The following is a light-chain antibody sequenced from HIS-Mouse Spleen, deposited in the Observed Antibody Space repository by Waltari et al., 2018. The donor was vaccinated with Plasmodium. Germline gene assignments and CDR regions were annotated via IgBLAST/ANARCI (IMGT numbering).Light chain of an antibody. CDR1: ALPKKY. CDR3: YSTDSSGNHRV. CDR2: EDS. V-gene: IGLV3-10*01. Sequence: SYELTQPPSVSVSPGQTARITCSGDALPKKYAYWYQEKSGQAPVLVIYEDSKRPSGIPEVCACSSSVTMATLTISGAQVEDEADYYCYSTDSSGNHRVFGGGTKLTVL. J-gene: IGLJ3*02.